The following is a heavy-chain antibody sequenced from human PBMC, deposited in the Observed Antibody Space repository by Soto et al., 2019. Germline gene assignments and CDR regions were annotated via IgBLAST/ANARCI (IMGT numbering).Heavy chain of an antibody. CDR2: ISGNLSTT. V-gene: IGHV3-23*01. CDR3: SIIIIPAADYYYGMDV. CDR1: GFTFSTYA. D-gene: IGHD2-2*01. J-gene: IGHJ6*02. Sequence: WWALRLSCEASGFTFSTYAMTWVRQAPGKGLEWVSAISGNLSTTFYADSVRGRFTISRDNSKNMLFLHMHSLRAEDSAVYYCSIIIIPAADYYYGMDVWGQGTTVTVSS.